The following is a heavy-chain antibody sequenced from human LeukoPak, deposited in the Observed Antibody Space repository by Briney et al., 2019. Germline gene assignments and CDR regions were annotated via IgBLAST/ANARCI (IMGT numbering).Heavy chain of an antibody. J-gene: IGHJ4*02. CDR2: ISSSSIYT. Sequence: GGSLRLSCAASGFALSDYYMSWIRQAPGKGLEWVSYISSSSIYTNYADSVKGRFTISRDNAKNSLYLQMNSLRAEDTAVYYCARDREYYFDYWGQGPLVPVSS. V-gene: IGHV3-11*06. CDR3: ARDREYYFDY. CDR1: GFALSDYY.